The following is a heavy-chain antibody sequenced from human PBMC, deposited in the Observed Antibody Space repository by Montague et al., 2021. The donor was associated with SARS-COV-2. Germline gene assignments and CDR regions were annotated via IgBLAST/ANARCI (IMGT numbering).Heavy chain of an antibody. CDR3: VRYSGWFYFDF. CDR2: TYYRSKWYS. D-gene: IGHD6-19*01. CDR1: GDSVSSNSVA. V-gene: IGHV6-1*01. J-gene: IGHJ4*02. Sequence: CAISGDSVSSNSVAWSWLRQSPSRGLEWLGRTYYRSKWYSDYAPSVRGRLTVNPDASKNEFSLELNYVTPDDTAVYYCVRYSGWFYFDFWGQGTLVTVSS.